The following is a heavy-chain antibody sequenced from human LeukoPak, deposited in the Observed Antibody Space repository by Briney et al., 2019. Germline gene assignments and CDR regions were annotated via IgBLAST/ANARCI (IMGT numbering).Heavy chain of an antibody. Sequence: SETLSLTCTVSGGSISSYYWSWIRQPPGKGLEWIGYIYYSGSTNYNPSLKSRVTISVDTSKNQFSLKLSSVTDADTAVYYCARRSSSWSFDYWGQGTLVTVSS. CDR3: ARRSSSWSFDY. D-gene: IGHD6-13*01. CDR2: IYYSGST. V-gene: IGHV4-59*01. J-gene: IGHJ4*02. CDR1: GGSISSYY.